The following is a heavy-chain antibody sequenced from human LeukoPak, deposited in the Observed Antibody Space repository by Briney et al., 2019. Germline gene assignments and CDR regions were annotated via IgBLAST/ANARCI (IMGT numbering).Heavy chain of an antibody. CDR1: GYSISSGYY. V-gene: IGHV4-38-2*02. CDR3: ARELTVPGNGPSWFDP. J-gene: IGHJ5*02. Sequence: SETLSLTCTVSGYSISSGYYWGWLRQPPGKGLEWIGSIYHSGSTYYNPSLKSRVTISVDTSKNQFSLKLSSVTAADTAVYYCARELTVPGNGPSWFDPWGQGTLVTVSS. CDR2: IYHSGST. D-gene: IGHD6-19*01.